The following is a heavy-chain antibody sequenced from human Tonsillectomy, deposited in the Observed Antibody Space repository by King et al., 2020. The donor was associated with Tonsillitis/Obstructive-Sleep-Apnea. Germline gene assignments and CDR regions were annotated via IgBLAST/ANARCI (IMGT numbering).Heavy chain of an antibody. CDR1: GFTFISYG. CDR2: IWYDGGTR. V-gene: IGHV3-33*01. J-gene: IGHJ6*03. Sequence: VQLVESGGGVVQPGRSLGLSCVSSGFTFISYGRHGVRQAPGKGLEWVAVIWYDGGTRYYSDAVKGRFTISRDSSKNTLYLQMDSLRAEDTAEYYCARDKDFYMDVWGKGTTVTVSS. CDR3: ARDKDFYMDV.